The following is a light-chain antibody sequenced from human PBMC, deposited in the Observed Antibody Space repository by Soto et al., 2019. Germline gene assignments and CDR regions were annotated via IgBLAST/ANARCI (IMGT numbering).Light chain of an antibody. J-gene: IGKJ1*01. V-gene: IGKV1-5*03. Sequence: IQVAQASSTLVGSFGDRGNIPFRGSSTIWWLLAWYQQKPGKAPKLLIYKASTLKSGVPSRFSGSGSGTEFTLTISSLQPDDFATYYCQHYNSYSEAFGQGTKVELK. CDR2: KAS. CDR1: STIWWL. CDR3: QHYNSYSEA.